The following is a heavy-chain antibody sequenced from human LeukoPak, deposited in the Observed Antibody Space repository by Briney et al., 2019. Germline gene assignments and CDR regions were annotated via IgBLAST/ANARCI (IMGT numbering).Heavy chain of an antibody. CDR3: AREPGIAAVGIDAFDI. J-gene: IGHJ3*02. Sequence: GGSLRLSCAASGFTFSSYSMNWVRQAPGKGLEWVSSISSSSSYIYYADSVKGRFTISRDNAKNSLYLQMNSLRAEDTAVYYCAREPGIAAVGIDAFDIWGQGTMVTVSS. CDR2: ISSSSSYI. CDR1: GFTFSSYS. V-gene: IGHV3-21*01. D-gene: IGHD6-13*01.